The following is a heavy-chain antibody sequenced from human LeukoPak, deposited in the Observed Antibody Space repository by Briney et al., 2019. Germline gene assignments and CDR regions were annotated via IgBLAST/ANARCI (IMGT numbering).Heavy chain of an antibody. CDR2: ISSSSSTI. D-gene: IGHD3-22*01. CDR1: GFTFSSYS. V-gene: IGHV3-48*02. Sequence: GGALRLSCAASGFTFSSYSMNWVRQAPGKGLERILYISSSSSTISAADSVKGRVTISRDNAKNSLYLQMNSQRDEDTAVYYCARRGYGSSGYTNWFDPGAREPWSPSPQ. CDR3: ARRGYGSSGYTNWFDP. J-gene: IGHJ5*02.